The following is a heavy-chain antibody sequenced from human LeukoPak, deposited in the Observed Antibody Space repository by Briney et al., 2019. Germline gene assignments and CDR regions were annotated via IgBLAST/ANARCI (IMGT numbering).Heavy chain of an antibody. Sequence: GGSLRLSCAASGFSFSSSAMSWVRQAPGKGLEWVSFISDSGGSTLYADSVRGRFTISRDNSKNTLYLQMNSLRAEDTAVYYCAKDLYPGLWFGEERGDYWGQGTLVTVSS. D-gene: IGHD3-10*01. V-gene: IGHV3-23*01. CDR2: ISDSGGST. J-gene: IGHJ4*02. CDR1: GFSFSSSA. CDR3: AKDLYPGLWFGEERGDY.